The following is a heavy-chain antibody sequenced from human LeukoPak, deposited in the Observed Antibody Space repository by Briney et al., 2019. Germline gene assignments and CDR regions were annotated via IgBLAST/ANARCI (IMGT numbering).Heavy chain of an antibody. V-gene: IGHV4-4*07. CDR2: IYTSGST. D-gene: IGHD5-18*01. CDR1: GGSISSYY. J-gene: IGHJ6*03. CDR3: ARASGYSYGTTYYMDV. Sequence: SETLSLTCAVSGGSISSYYWSWIRQPAGKGLEWIGRIYTSGSTNYNPSLKSRVTMSVDTSKNQFSLKLSSVTAADTAVYYCARASGYSYGTTYYMDVWGKGTTVTVSS.